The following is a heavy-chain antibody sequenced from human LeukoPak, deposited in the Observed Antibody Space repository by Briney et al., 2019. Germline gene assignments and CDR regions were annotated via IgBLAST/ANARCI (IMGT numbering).Heavy chain of an antibody. CDR3: ARGKKVRGSGSYYSPAYDALDI. J-gene: IGHJ3*02. CDR1: DDSIGVYY. D-gene: IGHD3-10*01. CDR2: VLLSGKW. V-gene: IGHV4-4*07. Sequence: KTSETLSLTCTVSDDSIGVYYWSWIRQSAGKGREWIGRVLLSGKWDYNPSLKSRVTISVDTSKNQFSLKLSSVTAAATAVYYCARGKKVRGSGSYYSPAYDALDIWGQGTMVTVSS.